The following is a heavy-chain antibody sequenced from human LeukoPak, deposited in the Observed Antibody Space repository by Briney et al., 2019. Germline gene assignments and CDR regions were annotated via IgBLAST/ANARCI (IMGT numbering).Heavy chain of an antibody. CDR1: GGSISISNSNW. Sequence: PSETLSLTCAVSGGSISISNSNWWSWVRQPPGKGLEWIGEISHSGSTNYNPSLKSRVTISVDKSKNQFSLKLSSVTAADTAVYYCARDLHGGNSFTSDWYFDLWGRGILVTVSS. D-gene: IGHD4-23*01. V-gene: IGHV4-4*02. CDR2: ISHSGST. CDR3: ARDLHGGNSFTSDWYFDL. J-gene: IGHJ2*01.